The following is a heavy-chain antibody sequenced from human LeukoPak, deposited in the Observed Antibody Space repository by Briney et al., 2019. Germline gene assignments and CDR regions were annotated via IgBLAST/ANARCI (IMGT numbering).Heavy chain of an antibody. Sequence: GGSLRLSCAASGFSFDDYGMSWVRQAPGKGLEWVSGINWNGGSRGYADSVKGRFTITRDNAKNSLYLQMNSLRAEDTALYYCARDGDDCSGGSCYRRPGEFDPWGQGTLVTVSS. J-gene: IGHJ5*02. V-gene: IGHV3-20*04. D-gene: IGHD2-15*01. CDR3: ARDGDDCSGGSCYRRPGEFDP. CDR2: INWNGGSR. CDR1: GFSFDDYG.